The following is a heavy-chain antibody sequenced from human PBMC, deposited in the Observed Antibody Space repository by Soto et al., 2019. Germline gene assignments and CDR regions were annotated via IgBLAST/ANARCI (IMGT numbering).Heavy chain of an antibody. Sequence: QITLKESGPTLVKPTQTLTLTCTFSGFSLSTSGVGVGWIRQPPGKALEWLTFIYWDDDKRNSPFLKSRLTITKDTSNDQVFLTMTNMDPVDTSTYYCAHLVVAELIYYFDSWGQGTLVTVSS. CDR2: IYWDDDK. CDR1: GFSLSTSGVG. J-gene: IGHJ4*02. CDR3: AHLVVAELIYYFDS. D-gene: IGHD2-15*01. V-gene: IGHV2-5*02.